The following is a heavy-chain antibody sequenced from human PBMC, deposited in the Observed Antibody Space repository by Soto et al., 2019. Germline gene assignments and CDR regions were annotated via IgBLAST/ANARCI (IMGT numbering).Heavy chain of an antibody. CDR3: ARESSWGSSWSYSFDY. CDR2: ISSSSSYI. CDR1: GFTFSSYS. Sequence: GGSLRLSCAASGFTFSSYSMNWVRQAPGKGLEWVSSISSSSSYIYYADSVKGRFTISRDNAKNSLYLQMNSLRAEDTAVYYCARESSWGSSWSYSFDYWGQGTLVTVSS. J-gene: IGHJ4*02. D-gene: IGHD6-13*01. V-gene: IGHV3-21*01.